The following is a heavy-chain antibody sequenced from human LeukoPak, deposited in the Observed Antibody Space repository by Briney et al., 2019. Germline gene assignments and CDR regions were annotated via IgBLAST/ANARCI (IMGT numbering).Heavy chain of an antibody. V-gene: IGHV4-59*01. CDR3: ARTTTVRGTYYMDV. J-gene: IGHJ6*03. CDR2: IYYSGST. CDR1: GGSISSYY. D-gene: IGHD3-10*01. Sequence: SETLSLTCTVSGGSISSYYWSWIRQPPGKGLEWIGTIYYSGSTYYNPSLKSRVTISVDTSKNQFSLKLSSVTAADTAVYYCARTTTVRGTYYMDVWGKGTTVTISS.